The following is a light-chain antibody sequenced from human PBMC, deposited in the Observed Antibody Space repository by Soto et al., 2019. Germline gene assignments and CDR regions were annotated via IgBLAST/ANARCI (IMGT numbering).Light chain of an antibody. CDR3: QQSYSTPCT. Sequence: DIQMTQSPSTLSASVVDRVTITCRASQSISSWLAWYQQKPGKAPKLLIYKASSLESGVPSRFSGSGSGTDFTLTISSLQPEDFATYYCQQSYSTPCTFGQGTKVDIK. CDR1: QSISSW. J-gene: IGKJ1*01. CDR2: KAS. V-gene: IGKV1-5*03.